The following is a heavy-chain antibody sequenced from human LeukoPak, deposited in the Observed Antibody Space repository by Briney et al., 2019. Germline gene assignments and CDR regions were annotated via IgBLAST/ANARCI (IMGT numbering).Heavy chain of an antibody. J-gene: IGHJ4*02. CDR1: GFTFSSYT. V-gene: IGHV3-23*01. Sequence: PGGSLRLSCTASGFTFSSYTMSWVRQAPGKGLKWVSTITTGGPNTYYADSVKGRFTVSRDDSKNTLYLQMNSLRAEDTAVYYCAKDGGLWVSAHWGDYWGRGTLVTVSS. CDR2: ITTGGPNT. D-gene: IGHD7-27*01. CDR3: AKDGGLWVSAHWGDY.